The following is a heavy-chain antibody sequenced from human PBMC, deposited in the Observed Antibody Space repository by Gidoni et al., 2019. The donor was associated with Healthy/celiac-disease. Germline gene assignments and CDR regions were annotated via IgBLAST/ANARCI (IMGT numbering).Heavy chain of an antibody. J-gene: IGHJ4*02. Sequence: EVQLVQSGAEVKKPGESLKISCKGSGYSFTSYWIGWVRQMPGKGLEWMGIIYPGDSDTRYSPSFQGQVTISADKSISTAYLQWSSLKASDTAMYYCARQDLTYDFWSGYYTPFDYWGQGTLVTVSS. CDR1: GYSFTSYW. CDR2: IYPGDSDT. V-gene: IGHV5-51*01. CDR3: ARQDLTYDFWSGYYTPFDY. D-gene: IGHD3-3*01.